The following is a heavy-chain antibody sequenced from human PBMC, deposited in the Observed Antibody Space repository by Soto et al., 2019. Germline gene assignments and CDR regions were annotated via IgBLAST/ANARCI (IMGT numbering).Heavy chain of an antibody. CDR3: ARASYSCYDY. CDR1: GGTFSSYT. D-gene: IGHD6-13*01. CDR2: IIPILGIA. Sequence: QVQLVQSGAEVKKPGSSVKVSCKASGGTFSSYTISWVRQAPGQGLEWMGRIIPILGIANYAQKFQGRVTITADKATTTAYMELSSLRSEDTAVYYCARASYSCYDYWGQGTLVTVSS. V-gene: IGHV1-69*02. J-gene: IGHJ4*02.